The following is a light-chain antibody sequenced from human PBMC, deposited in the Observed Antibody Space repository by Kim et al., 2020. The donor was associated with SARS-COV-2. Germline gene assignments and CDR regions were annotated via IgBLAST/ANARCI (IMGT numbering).Light chain of an antibody. CDR2: SNN. CDR1: RANIGSNS. Sequence: GLKVNIACSGSRANIGSNSVNWYQQLPGTAPTLLIYSNNHRPSGVPDRFSGSKSGTSASLAISGLQSEDEAEYYCAAWDDSLNGWVFGGGTQLTVL. J-gene: IGLJ3*02. V-gene: IGLV1-44*01. CDR3: AAWDDSLNGWV.